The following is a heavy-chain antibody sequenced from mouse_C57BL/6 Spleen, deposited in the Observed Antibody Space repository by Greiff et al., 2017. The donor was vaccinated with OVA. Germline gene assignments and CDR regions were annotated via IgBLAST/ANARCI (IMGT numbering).Heavy chain of an antibody. Sequence: QVQLQQSGAELVKPGASVKMSCKASGYTFTSYWITWVKQRPGQGLEWIGDIYPGSGSTNYNEKFKSKATLTVDTSSSTAYMQLSSLTSEDSAVYYCARPLYYGSSRRFAYWGQGTLVTVSA. J-gene: IGHJ3*01. CDR2: IYPGSGST. V-gene: IGHV1-55*01. CDR3: ARPLYYGSSRRFAY. D-gene: IGHD1-1*01. CDR1: GYTFTSYW.